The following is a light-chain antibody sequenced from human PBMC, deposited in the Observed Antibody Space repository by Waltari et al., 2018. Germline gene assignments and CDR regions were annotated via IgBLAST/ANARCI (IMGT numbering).Light chain of an antibody. CDR2: DAS. CDR1: RDSNNY. V-gene: IGKV1-33*01. J-gene: IGKJ1*01. Sequence: DIQMTQSPSSLSASVGDRVTIPCQASRDSNNYLNWYQQKPGKAPKLLIYDASTLETGVPSRFSGSGSGTDFVFTISRLQPEDIATYYCQHYDGVPPWTFGQGTRVDFK. CDR3: QHYDGVPPWT.